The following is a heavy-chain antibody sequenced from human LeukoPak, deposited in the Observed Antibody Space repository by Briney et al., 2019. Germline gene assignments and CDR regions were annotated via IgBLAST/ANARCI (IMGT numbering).Heavy chain of an antibody. CDR2: ISYDGSNK. V-gene: IGHV3-30*18. D-gene: IGHD3-22*01. Sequence: GSLRLSCAASGFTFSSYGMHWVRQAPGKGLEWVAVISYDGSNKYYADSVKGRFTISRDNSKNTLYLQMNSLRAEDTAVYYCAKESSGSFRYWGQGTLVTVSS. CDR1: GFTFSSYG. J-gene: IGHJ4*02. CDR3: AKESSGSFRY.